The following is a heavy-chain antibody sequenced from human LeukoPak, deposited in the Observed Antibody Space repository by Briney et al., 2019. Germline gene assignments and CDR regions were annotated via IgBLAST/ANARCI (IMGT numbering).Heavy chain of an antibody. V-gene: IGHV1-2*02. J-gene: IGHJ3*02. Sequence: ASVKVSCKASGYTFTGYYMHWVRQAPGQGLEWMGWINPNSGGTNYAQKFQGRVTMTRDTSISTAYMELSRPRSDDTAVYYCARATRITMIVVVNDDAFDIWGQGTMVTVSS. CDR2: INPNSGGT. CDR3: ARATRITMIVVVNDDAFDI. CDR1: GYTFTGYY. D-gene: IGHD3-22*01.